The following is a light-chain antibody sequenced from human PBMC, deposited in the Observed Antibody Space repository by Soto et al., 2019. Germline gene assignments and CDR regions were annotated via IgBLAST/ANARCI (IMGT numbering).Light chain of an antibody. CDR1: QSVSNK. CDR3: QQYSNWPPIT. V-gene: IGKV3-15*01. J-gene: IGKJ5*01. Sequence: EIVMTQSRATLSVSPGERATPSCRASQSVSNKLGWYQHKPGQAPRLLIYDTSTRAAGTPARFTGSGSGTEFTLTISSLQSEDFAVYYCQQYSNWPPITFGQGTRLEI. CDR2: DTS.